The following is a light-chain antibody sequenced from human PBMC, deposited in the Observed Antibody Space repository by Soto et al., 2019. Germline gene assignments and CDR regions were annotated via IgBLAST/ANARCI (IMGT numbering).Light chain of an antibody. J-gene: IGKJ3*01. Sequence: EIELTQSPGTLSLSPGERATLSCRASQSVSRSQLAWYQQKTGQAPRLLIYGVSSRATGIPDRFSGSGSGTDFTLTISRLEPEDSAVYYCYQYNFWPRGTFGPGTKVEIK. V-gene: IGKV3-20*01. CDR2: GVS. CDR1: QSVSRSQ. CDR3: YQYNFWPRGT.